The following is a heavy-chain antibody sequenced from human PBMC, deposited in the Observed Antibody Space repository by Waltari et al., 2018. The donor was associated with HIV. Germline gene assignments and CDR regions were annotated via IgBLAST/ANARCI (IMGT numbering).Heavy chain of an antibody. CDR2: ISWNSDTI. Sequence: EVQLVESGGDLVQPGGSLRLSCAASGFNFDDYAMHWVRQPPGKGLGWGSGISWNSDTIGYADSVKGRFTISRDNAKNSLSLEMNSLRAEDTALYYCVKVGMAAVTSYAIDIWGQGTMVTVSS. V-gene: IGHV3-9*01. CDR1: GFNFDDYA. J-gene: IGHJ3*02. CDR3: VKVGMAAVTSYAIDI. D-gene: IGHD4-17*01.